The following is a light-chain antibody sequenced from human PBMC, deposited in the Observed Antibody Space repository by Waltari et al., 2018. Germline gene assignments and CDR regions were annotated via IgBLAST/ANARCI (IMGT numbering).Light chain of an antibody. J-gene: IGKJ5*01. Sequence: DIQMTQSPSTLSASVGDRVTITCRASQTISSWLAWYQQKPGKAPKLLIYTASTLESGVPSRFSGIGSGTEFTLTISSLQPDDFATYYCQQYNSYSITFGQGTRLEIK. CDR1: QTISSW. CDR2: TAS. CDR3: QQYNSYSIT. V-gene: IGKV1-5*03.